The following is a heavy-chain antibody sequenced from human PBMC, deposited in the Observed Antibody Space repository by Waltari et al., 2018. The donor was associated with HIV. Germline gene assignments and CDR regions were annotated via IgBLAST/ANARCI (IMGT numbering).Heavy chain of an antibody. CDR1: GVSISSGYW. Sequence: QVQLQESGPGLVNPSGTLSLTCALSGVSISSGYWWTWVRQPPGKGLGWIGEVHHSGSSNYNPSLKSRVTISVDNSKNQFSLRLNSVTAADTAVYYCAASPGWWRLDYWGQGTLVSVSS. CDR3: AASPGWWRLDY. V-gene: IGHV4-4*02. D-gene: IGHD6-19*01. CDR2: VHHSGSS. J-gene: IGHJ4*02.